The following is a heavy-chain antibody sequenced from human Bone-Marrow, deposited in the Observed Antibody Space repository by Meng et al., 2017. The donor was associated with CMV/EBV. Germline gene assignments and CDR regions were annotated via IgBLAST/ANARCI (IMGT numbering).Heavy chain of an antibody. CDR2: ISSSSSYI. J-gene: IGHJ6*02. CDR1: GFTFSSYS. Sequence: GESLKISCAASGFTFSSYSMNWVRQAPGKGLEWVSSISSSSSYIYYADSVKGRFTISRDNAKNSLYLHMNSLRAEDTAVHYCARDPGGATGGYGMDVWGQGTTVTVSS. CDR3: ARDPGGATGGYGMDV. V-gene: IGHV3-21*01. D-gene: IGHD1-26*01.